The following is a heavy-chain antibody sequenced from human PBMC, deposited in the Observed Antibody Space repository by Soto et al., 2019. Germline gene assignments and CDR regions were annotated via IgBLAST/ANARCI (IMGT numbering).Heavy chain of an antibody. J-gene: IGHJ3*02. V-gene: IGHV3-33*01. CDR2: IWYDGRNK. CDR3: ARGASLVVVAATSDAFDI. D-gene: IGHD2-15*01. CDR1: GFTFSSYG. Sequence: GGSLRLSCAASGFTFSSYGMHWVRQAPGKGLEWVAVIWYDGRNKYYADSVKGRFTISRDNSKNTLYLQMNSLRAEDTAVYYCARGASLVVVAATSDAFDIWGQGTMVTVSS.